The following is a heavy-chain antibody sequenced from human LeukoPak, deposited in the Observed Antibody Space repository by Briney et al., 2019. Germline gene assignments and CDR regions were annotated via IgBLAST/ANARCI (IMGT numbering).Heavy chain of an antibody. Sequence: EASVKVSCKASGYIFTGYVIHWVRQAPGQRLEWMGWINVGNGNTKYSQTFQGRVSITRDTSASTAYMELDSLGSEDTAVYYCAREQTYSGSSWFDPWGQGTLVTVSS. V-gene: IGHV1-3*01. J-gene: IGHJ5*02. D-gene: IGHD6-13*01. CDR1: GYIFTGYV. CDR3: AREQTYSGSSWFDP. CDR2: INVGNGNT.